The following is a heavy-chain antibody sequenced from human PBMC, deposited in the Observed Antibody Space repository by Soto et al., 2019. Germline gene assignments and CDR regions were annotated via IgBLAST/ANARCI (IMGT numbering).Heavy chain of an antibody. D-gene: IGHD6-19*01. J-gene: IGHJ4*02. CDR1: GYTFTGYA. V-gene: IGHV1-3*05. CDR2: INAGNGNT. Sequence: QVQLVQSGAEEKKPGASVKVSCKASGYTFTGYAMHWVRQAPGQRLEWMGWINAGNGNTKYSQKFQGRVTITRDTSASTAYMELSSLRSEDTAVYYCARAVAVAADFDYWGQGTPVTVSS. CDR3: ARAVAVAADFDY.